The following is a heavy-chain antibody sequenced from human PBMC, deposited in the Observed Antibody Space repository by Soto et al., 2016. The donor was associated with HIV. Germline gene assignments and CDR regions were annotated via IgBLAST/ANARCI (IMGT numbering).Heavy chain of an antibody. D-gene: IGHD1-26*01. CDR2: INPRGGGT. CDR3: ARVHGSYHRPDGYFDY. CDR1: GYTFTDSY. J-gene: IGHJ4*02. Sequence: QVQLVQSGADVKKPGASVWVSCKASGYTFTDSYIHWVRQAPGQGPEWMGWINPRGGGTISAQKFQDRLTMSRDTSSSTFYMELSSLTSDDTAVYYCARVHGSYHRPDGYFDYWGQGTLVTVSS. V-gene: IGHV1-2*02.